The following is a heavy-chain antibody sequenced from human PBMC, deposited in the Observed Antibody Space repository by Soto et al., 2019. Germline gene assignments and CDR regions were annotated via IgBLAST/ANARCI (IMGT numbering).Heavy chain of an antibody. Sequence: QVQLQESGPGLVKPSETLSLTCTVSGGSISSYFWTWIRQPPGKGLEWIGDIYYSGSTNSNPSLKSRVPISVDTSKNQFSLKLSSVTASDTAVYYCARYSGGNYENWFDPWGQGTLVTVSS. D-gene: IGHD1-26*01. J-gene: IGHJ5*02. CDR2: IYYSGST. CDR1: GGSISSYF. V-gene: IGHV4-59*01. CDR3: ARYSGGNYENWFDP.